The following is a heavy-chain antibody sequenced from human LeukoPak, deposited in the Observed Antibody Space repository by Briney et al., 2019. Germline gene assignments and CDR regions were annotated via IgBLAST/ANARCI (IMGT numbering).Heavy chain of an antibody. CDR1: GYSISSGFY. D-gene: IGHD6-13*01. CDR3: ARGFINGYSSSWYYYYYMDV. Sequence: PSETLSLTCTVSGYSISSGFYWGWIRQPPGKGLECIGSIYHSGSTYYNPSLKSRVSISVDTSKNQFSLKLSSVTAADTAVYYCARGFINGYSSSWYYYYYMDVWGKGTTVTVSS. V-gene: IGHV4-38-2*02. J-gene: IGHJ6*03. CDR2: IYHSGST.